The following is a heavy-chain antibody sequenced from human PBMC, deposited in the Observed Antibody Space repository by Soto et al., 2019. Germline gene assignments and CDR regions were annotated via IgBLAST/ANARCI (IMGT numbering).Heavy chain of an antibody. D-gene: IGHD4-17*01. Sequence: QVQLVQSGAEVKKPGASVKASCKASGYTFTSYAMHWVRQAPGQRLEWMGWINAGNGNTKNSQKFQGTVTTTRDTTASTAYTELSSLRSEDTALYSGARDTAPSDVGGEGTTVAVYS. J-gene: IGHJ6*04. CDR2: INAGNGNT. CDR3: ARDTAPSDV. CDR1: GYTFTSYA. V-gene: IGHV1-3*01.